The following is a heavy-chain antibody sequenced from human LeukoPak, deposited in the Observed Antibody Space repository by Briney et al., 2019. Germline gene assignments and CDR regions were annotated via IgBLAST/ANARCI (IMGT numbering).Heavy chain of an antibody. Sequence: SQTLSLTCTVSGGSISSGSYYWTWIRQPAGKGLEWIGRIYSSGSTNYNPSLKSRVTISVDTSKNQFSLKLSSVIAADTAVYYCARTTEGYCSSASCFGFSYSYYMDVWGKGTTVTISS. CDR2: IYSSGST. CDR3: ARTTEGYCSSASCFGFSYSYYMDV. CDR1: GGSISSGSYY. V-gene: IGHV4-61*02. D-gene: IGHD2-2*01. J-gene: IGHJ6*03.